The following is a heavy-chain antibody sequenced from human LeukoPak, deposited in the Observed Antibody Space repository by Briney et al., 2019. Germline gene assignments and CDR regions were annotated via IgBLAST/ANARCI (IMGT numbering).Heavy chain of an antibody. CDR2: INHSGST. J-gene: IGHJ3*02. CDR1: GGSFSGYY. V-gene: IGHV4-34*01. Sequence: PSETLSLTCAVYGGSFSGYYWSWIRQPPGKGLEWIGEINHSGSTNYNPSLKSRGTISVDTSKNQFSLKLSSVTAADTAVYYCASDYGGNSDDAFDIWGQGTMVTVSS. D-gene: IGHD4-23*01. CDR3: ASDYGGNSDDAFDI.